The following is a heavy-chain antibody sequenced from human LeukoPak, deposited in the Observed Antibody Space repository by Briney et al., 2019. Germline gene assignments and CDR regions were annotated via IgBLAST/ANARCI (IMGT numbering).Heavy chain of an antibody. J-gene: IGHJ4*02. CDR1: GGSISSYY. V-gene: IGHV4-39*01. Sequence: SETLSLTCTVSGGSISSYYWGWIRQPPGKGLEWIGSIYYSGSTYYNPSLKSRVTISVDTSKNQFSLKLSSVTAADTAVYYCARHGFYCSSTSCYPKYYFDYWGQGTLVTVSS. CDR3: ARHGFYCSSTSCYPKYYFDY. D-gene: IGHD2-2*01. CDR2: IYYSGST.